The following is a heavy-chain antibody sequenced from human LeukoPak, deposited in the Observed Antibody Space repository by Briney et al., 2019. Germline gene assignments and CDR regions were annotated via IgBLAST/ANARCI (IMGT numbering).Heavy chain of an antibody. CDR1: GGSIISSSYY. Sequence: PSETLSLTCTVSGGSIISSSYYCGWIRQPRGKGLELIGCIYYSGSTYYNPSLKSRVTISVDTSKNQFSLQLSSVTAADTAVYYCARQNYDEVNYYYYGLDVWGQGTTVTVSS. CDR2: IYYSGST. CDR3: ARQNYDEVNYYYYGLDV. J-gene: IGHJ6*01. V-gene: IGHV4-39*01. D-gene: IGHD3-3*01.